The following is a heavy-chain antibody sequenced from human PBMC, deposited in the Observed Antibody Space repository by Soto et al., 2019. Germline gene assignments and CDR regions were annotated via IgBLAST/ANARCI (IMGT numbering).Heavy chain of an antibody. CDR2: INPTGGTT. CDR1: GYSFTNYY. V-gene: IGHV1-46*03. Sequence: DSEKVSCKACGYSFTNYYMHWVRQAPGQEHEWQRIINPTGGTTNYAQKFQGRVTMTRDTSKNTVYIELSSLRSEDTVVYYCAKVGTARDIFTGYTNSWGQGTPVTVS. J-gene: IGHJ4*02. D-gene: IGHD3-9*01. CDR3: AKVGTARDIFTGYTNS.